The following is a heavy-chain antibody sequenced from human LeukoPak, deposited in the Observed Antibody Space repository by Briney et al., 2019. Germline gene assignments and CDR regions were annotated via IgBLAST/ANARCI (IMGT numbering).Heavy chain of an antibody. V-gene: IGHV4-34*01. Sequence: SETLSLTCAVYGGSFSGYYWSWIRQPPGKGLEWIGEINHSGSTNYNPSLKSRVTISVDTSKSQFSLKLSSVTAADTAVYYCASRLRLGGYYFDYWGQGTLVTVSS. CDR3: ASRLRLGGYYFDY. CDR2: INHSGST. CDR1: GGSFSGYY. D-gene: IGHD3-10*01. J-gene: IGHJ4*02.